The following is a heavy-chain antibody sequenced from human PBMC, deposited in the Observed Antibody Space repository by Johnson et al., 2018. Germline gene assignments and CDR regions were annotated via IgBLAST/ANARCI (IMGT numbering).Heavy chain of an antibody. CDR3: ARLAVAGHYYYYGMDV. Sequence: VQLLESGGGVVQPGRSLRLSCAASGFTFSSYGMHWVRQAPGKGLEWVAVISYDGSNKYYADSVKGRFTISRDNSKNTLYLQMNSLRAEDTAVYYCARLAVAGHYYYYGMDVWGQGTTVTVAS. V-gene: IGHV3-30*03. CDR2: ISYDGSNK. CDR1: GFTFSSYG. D-gene: IGHD6-19*01. J-gene: IGHJ6*02.